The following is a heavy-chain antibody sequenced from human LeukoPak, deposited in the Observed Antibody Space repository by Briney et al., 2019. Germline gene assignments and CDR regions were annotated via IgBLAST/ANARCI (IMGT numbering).Heavy chain of an antibody. V-gene: IGHV3-20*04. CDR3: ATTGYSSSWRNYFDY. D-gene: IGHD6-13*01. Sequence: GGSLRLSCAASGFTFDDYGMSWVRQAPGKGLEWVSGINWNGGSTGYADSVKGRFTISRDNAKNSLYLQMNSLRAEDTALYYCATTGYSSSWRNYFDYWGQGTVVTVSS. J-gene: IGHJ4*02. CDR2: INWNGGST. CDR1: GFTFDDYG.